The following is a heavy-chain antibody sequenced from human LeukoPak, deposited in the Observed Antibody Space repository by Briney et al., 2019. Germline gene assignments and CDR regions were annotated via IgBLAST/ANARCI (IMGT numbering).Heavy chain of an antibody. CDR3: AKGSAAGRPYYFDY. V-gene: IGHV3-23*01. Sequence: PGGPLRLSCAASGFTFSSYCMSWVRQAQGKGLEWVSAISGSGDYTYHADSVKGRFTISRDNSKNTLYLQVNSLRAEDTAVYYCAKGSAAGRPYYFDYWGQGALVSVSS. J-gene: IGHJ4*02. CDR2: ISGSGDYT. CDR1: GFTFSSYC. D-gene: IGHD2-21*01.